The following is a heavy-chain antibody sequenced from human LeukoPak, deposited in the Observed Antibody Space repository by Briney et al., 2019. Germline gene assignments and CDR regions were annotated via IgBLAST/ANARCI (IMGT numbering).Heavy chain of an antibody. D-gene: IGHD2-15*01. CDR1: GFTFNSYA. J-gene: IGHJ4*02. V-gene: IGHV3-30-3*01. Sequence: GGSLRLSCAASGFTFNSYAIHWVRQAPGKGLEWVVFISYDGNNKYYADSVKGRFTISRDNSKNTLSLQMDSLRPDDTAVYYCARDLSRRYSIDYWGQGTLVTVSS. CDR2: ISYDGNNK. CDR3: ARDLSRRYSIDY.